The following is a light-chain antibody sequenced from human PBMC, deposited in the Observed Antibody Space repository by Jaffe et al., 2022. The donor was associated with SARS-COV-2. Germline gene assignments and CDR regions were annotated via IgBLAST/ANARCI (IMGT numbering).Light chain of an antibody. CDR1: HRPLHRDIKTS. CDR3: MPATHCPPQT. V-gene: IGKV2-30*02. CDR2: RNF. J-gene: IGKJ1*01. Sequence: DVVMTQSPFSLPVTPAHPAAISYKSPHRPLHRDIKTSLFWCHQGPGQSPGRLHDRNFDCDSGVPDRICGSGSGIDCTLKNSRVETGDVAVCCCMPATHCPPQTFAQGSKVEIE.